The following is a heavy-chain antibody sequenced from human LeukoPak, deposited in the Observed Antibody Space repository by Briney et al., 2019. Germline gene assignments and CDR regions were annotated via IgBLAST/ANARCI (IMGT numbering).Heavy chain of an antibody. V-gene: IGHV1-46*01. CDR1: GYAFTDYY. CDR2: INPSGGST. CDR3: ARDSGWFDP. Sequence: ASVKVSCKTSGYAFTDYYVHWVRQAPGLGLEWMGIINPSGGSTSYAQKFQGRVTMTRDTSTSTVYMELSSLRSEDTAVYYCARDSGWFDPWGQGTLVTVSS. J-gene: IGHJ5*02.